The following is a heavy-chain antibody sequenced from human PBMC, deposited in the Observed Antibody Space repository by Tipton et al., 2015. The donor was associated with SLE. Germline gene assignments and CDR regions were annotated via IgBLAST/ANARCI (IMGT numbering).Heavy chain of an antibody. Sequence: TLSLTCTVSGGSISGHYWSWIRQPPGKGLEWIGYIFYSGSTNYNPSLKSRVTISVDPSKNQFSLKLSSVTAADTAVYYCARDLGAVAGHYFDYRGQGTLVTVSS. CDR3: ARDLGAVAGHYFDY. J-gene: IGHJ4*02. CDR2: IFYSGST. D-gene: IGHD6-19*01. V-gene: IGHV4-59*11. CDR1: GGSISGHY.